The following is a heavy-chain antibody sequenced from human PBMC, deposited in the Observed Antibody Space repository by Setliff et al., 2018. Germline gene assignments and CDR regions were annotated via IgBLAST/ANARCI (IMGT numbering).Heavy chain of an antibody. V-gene: IGHV1-69*06. CDR3: AREVTGSSSWFEGAFDI. D-gene: IGHD6-13*01. J-gene: IGHJ3*02. CDR1: GGTFSSYD. CDR2: IIPIFGTA. Sequence: GASVKVSCKASGGTFSSYDISWVRQAPGQGLEWMGRIIPIFGTANYAQKFQGRVTITADKSTSTAYMELSRLRSEDTAVYYCAREVTGSSSWFEGAFDIWGQGTMVTVSS.